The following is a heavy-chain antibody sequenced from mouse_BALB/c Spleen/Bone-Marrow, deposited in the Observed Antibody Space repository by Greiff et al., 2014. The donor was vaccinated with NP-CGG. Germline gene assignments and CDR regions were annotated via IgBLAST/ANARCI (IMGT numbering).Heavy chain of an antibody. CDR2: IYPGNVNT. V-gene: IGHV1S56*01. CDR1: GYTFTRYY. J-gene: IGHJ3*01. D-gene: IGHD4-1*01. Sequence: QVQLQQSGPELVKPGASVKISCKASGYTFTRYYIHWVRQRPGQGLEWIGWIYPGNVNTKYNEKFKDKATLTADKSSSTAYMQLSSLTSEDSAVYFCARALTGTWFAYWGLGTLVTVSA. CDR3: ARALTGTWFAY.